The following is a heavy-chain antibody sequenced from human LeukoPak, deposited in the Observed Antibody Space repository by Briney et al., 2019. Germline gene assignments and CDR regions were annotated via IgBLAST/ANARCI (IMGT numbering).Heavy chain of an antibody. CDR2: IYTSGST. J-gene: IGHJ4*02. V-gene: IGHV4-4*07. CDR1: GGSISDYY. Sequence: SETLSLTCTVSGGSISDYYWSWIRQPAGKGLEWIGRIYTSGSTNYNPSLKSRVTISVDTSKNQFSLKLSSVTAADTAVYYCARGQLPGDYFDYWGQGTLVTVSS. D-gene: IGHD5-24*01. CDR3: ARGQLPGDYFDY.